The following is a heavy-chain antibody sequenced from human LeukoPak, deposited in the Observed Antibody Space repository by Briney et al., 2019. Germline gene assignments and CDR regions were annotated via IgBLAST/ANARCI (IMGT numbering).Heavy chain of an antibody. D-gene: IGHD2-15*01. Sequence: GSLRLSCAASGFTFGSYAMYWVRQAPGKGLEWVSGIFGSGGSAHYADSVKGRFTISRDNSKNTVYLQMDSLRVEDTAIYYCAKTTTGYSSGRYPAWPIDYWGQGTLVTVSS. CDR2: IFGSGGSA. V-gene: IGHV3-23*01. CDR1: GFTFGSYA. J-gene: IGHJ4*02. CDR3: AKTTTGYSSGRYPAWPIDY.